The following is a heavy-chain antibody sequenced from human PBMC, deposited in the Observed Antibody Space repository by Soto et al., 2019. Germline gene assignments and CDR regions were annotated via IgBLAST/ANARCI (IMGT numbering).Heavy chain of an antibody. CDR2: FDPEDGET. J-gene: IGHJ4*02. D-gene: IGHD3-3*01. CDR3: AIGRRFLEWLLLVY. V-gene: IGHV1-24*01. CDR1: GYTLTELS. Sequence: ASVKVSCKVSGYTLTELSMHWVRQAPGKGLEWMGGFDPEDGETIYAQKFQGRVTMTEDTSTDTAYMELSSLRSEDTAVYYCAIGRRFLEWLLLVYWGQGTLVTVSS.